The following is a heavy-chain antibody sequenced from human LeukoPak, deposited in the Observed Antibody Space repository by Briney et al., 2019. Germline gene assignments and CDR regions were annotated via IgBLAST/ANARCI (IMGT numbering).Heavy chain of an antibody. CDR1: GFTVSSNY. V-gene: IGHV3-53*01. CDR3: AREAPGYGGSYGIDH. CDR2: IYSGGST. J-gene: IGHJ4*02. D-gene: IGHD1-26*01. Sequence: HPGESLRLSCAASGFTVSSNYMSWVRQAPGKGLEWVSIIYSGGSTYYTDFVKGRFTISRDNSKNTLNLQMNSLRAEDTAVYYCAREAPGYGGSYGIDHWGQGTLVTVSS.